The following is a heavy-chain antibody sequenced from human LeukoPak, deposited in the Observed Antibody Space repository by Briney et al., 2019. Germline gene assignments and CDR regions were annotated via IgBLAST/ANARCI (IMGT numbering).Heavy chain of an antibody. CDR1: GYTFTSYY. Sequence: GASVKASCKASGYTFTSYYMHWVRQAPGQGLEWMGIINPSGGSTSYAQKFQGRVTMTRDTSTSTVYMELSSLRSEDTAVYYCARESSDQYVSSWGQGTLVTVSS. J-gene: IGHJ4*02. CDR2: INPSGGST. D-gene: IGHD2-21*02. CDR3: ARESSDQYVSS. V-gene: IGHV1-46*01.